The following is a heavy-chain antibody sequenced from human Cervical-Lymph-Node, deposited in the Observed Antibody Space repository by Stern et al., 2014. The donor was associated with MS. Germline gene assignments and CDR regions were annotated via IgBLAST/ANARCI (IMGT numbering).Heavy chain of an antibody. V-gene: IGHV4-39*01. CDR1: GGSITSSYH. Sequence: VQLVESGPGLLKPSETLSLTCTVSGGSITSSYHWGWIRQPPGKGLEWIGTIYYGGRTYSNPSLKSRLSLSVDTSKSQFSLMLTSVTASDTAVYYCARHKPSPLSSPRPLDYWGQGTLVAVSS. CDR3: ARHKPSPLSSPRPLDY. J-gene: IGHJ4*02. CDR2: IYYGGRT. D-gene: IGHD6-6*01.